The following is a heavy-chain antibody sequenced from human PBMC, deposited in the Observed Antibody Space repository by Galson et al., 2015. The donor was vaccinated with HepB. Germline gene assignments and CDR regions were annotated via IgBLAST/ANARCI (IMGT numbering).Heavy chain of an antibody. CDR2: IKQDGSEK. D-gene: IGHD1-20*01. V-gene: IGHV3-7*01. Sequence: SLRLSCAASGFTFSSYWMTWVRQAPGKGLEWVANIKQDGSEKYYADSVKGRFTISRDNAKNSLYVEMNSLRAEDTAVYFCARMGGDNWKREYNWLDPWGQGTLVTVSS. J-gene: IGHJ5*02. CDR1: GFTFSSYW. CDR3: ARMGGDNWKREYNWLDP.